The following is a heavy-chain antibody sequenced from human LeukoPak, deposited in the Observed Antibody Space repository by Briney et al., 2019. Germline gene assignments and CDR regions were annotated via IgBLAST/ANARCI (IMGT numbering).Heavy chain of an antibody. CDR1: GFTFTHYA. Sequence: GGSLRLPCAASGFTFTHYAMHWVRQTPGKGLEWVAVIFYDGTIQYYSDSVRGRLIVSRDNPKNTLYLQMNSLRAEDTAVYYCARDPRGPAGYDSPARDTFDYWGQGTLVTVSS. J-gene: IGHJ4*02. V-gene: IGHV3-30*03. CDR2: IFYDGTIQ. D-gene: IGHD3-22*01. CDR3: ARDPRGPAGYDSPARDTFDY.